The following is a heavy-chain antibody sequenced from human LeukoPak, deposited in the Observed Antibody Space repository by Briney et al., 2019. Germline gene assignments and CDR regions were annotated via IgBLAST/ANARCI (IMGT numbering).Heavy chain of an antibody. Sequence: GASVKVSCKVSGYTLTELSMHWVRQAPGEGLEWLGWISAYNGNTNYAQKLQGRVTMTTDTSTSTAYMELRSLRSDDTAVYYCARDLLEDIVLMVYAADHYYFDYWGQGTLVTVSS. V-gene: IGHV1-18*01. CDR1: GYTLTELS. J-gene: IGHJ4*02. D-gene: IGHD2-8*01. CDR3: ARDLLEDIVLMVYAADHYYFDY. CDR2: ISAYNGNT.